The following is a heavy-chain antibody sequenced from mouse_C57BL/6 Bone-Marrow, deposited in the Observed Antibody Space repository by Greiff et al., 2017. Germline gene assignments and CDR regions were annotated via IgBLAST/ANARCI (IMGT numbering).Heavy chain of an antibody. CDR2: INPNNGGT. J-gene: IGHJ4*01. Sequence: EVQLQQSGPELVKPGASVKIPCKASGYTLTDYNMDWVKQSHGKSLEWIGDINPNNGGTIYNQKFKGKATLTVDKSSSTAYMGLRSLTSEDTAVYYCARGGYPLYAMDYWGQGTSVTVSS. D-gene: IGHD5-1-1*01. V-gene: IGHV1-18*01. CDR1: GYTLTDYN. CDR3: ARGGYPLYAMDY.